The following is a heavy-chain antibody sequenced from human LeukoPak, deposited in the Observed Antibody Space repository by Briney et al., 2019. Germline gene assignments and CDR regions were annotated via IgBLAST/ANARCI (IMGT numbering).Heavy chain of an antibody. CDR3: AREWGLNGIDY. V-gene: IGHV4-34*01. D-gene: IGHD2-15*01. Sequence: PSETLSLTCAVYGGSFSGYYWSWIRQPPGKGLEWIGEINHSGSTNYNPSLKSRVTISVDTSKNQFSLKLSSVTAADTAVYYCAREWGLNGIDYWGQGTLVTVSS. J-gene: IGHJ4*02. CDR2: INHSGST. CDR1: GGSFSGYY.